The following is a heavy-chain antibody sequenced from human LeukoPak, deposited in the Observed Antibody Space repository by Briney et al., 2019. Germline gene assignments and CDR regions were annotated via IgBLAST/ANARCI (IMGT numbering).Heavy chain of an antibody. CDR1: GFTVSSNY. Sequence: GGPLRLSCAASGFTVSSNYMSWVRQAPGKGLEWVSVIYSGGSTYYADSVKGRFTISRDNSKNTLYLQMNSLRAEDTAVYYCARHSSGWYGDAFDIWGQGTMVTVSS. CDR3: ARHSSGWYGDAFDI. CDR2: IYSGGST. D-gene: IGHD6-19*01. V-gene: IGHV3-66*04. J-gene: IGHJ3*02.